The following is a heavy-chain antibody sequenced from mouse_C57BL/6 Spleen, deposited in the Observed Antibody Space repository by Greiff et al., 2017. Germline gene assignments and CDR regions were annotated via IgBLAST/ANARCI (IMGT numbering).Heavy chain of an antibody. D-gene: IGHD2-5*01. CDR2: IYPGSGST. Sequence: VQLQQPGAELVKPGASVKMSCKASGYTFTSYWITWVKQRPGQGLEWIGDIYPGSGSTNYNEKFKSKATLTVDTSSSTAYMQLSSLTSEVSAVYYCARTPGRYYSNYAWFAYWGQGTLVTVSA. V-gene: IGHV1-55*01. J-gene: IGHJ3*01. CDR3: ARTPGRYYSNYAWFAY. CDR1: GYTFTSYW.